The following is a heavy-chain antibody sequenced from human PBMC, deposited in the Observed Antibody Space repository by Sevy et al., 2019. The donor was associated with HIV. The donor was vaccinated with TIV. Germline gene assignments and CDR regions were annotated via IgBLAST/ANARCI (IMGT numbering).Heavy chain of an antibody. CDR1: GLTPSTYG. Sequence: GGSLRLSCAASGLTPSTYGIHWVRQAPGKGLEWVAVIGYDGNNKFYADSVKGRFTISRDDSKNTVFLQMDSLRAEDTAVIYCARDPRIYGDYLLAYFDYWGQGTLVTVSS. V-gene: IGHV3-33*01. D-gene: IGHD4-17*01. CDR2: IGYDGNNK. CDR3: ARDPRIYGDYLLAYFDY. J-gene: IGHJ4*02.